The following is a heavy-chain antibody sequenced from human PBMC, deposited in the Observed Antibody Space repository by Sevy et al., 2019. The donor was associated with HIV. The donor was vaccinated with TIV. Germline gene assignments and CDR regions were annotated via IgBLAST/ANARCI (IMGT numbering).Heavy chain of an antibody. Sequence: SETLSLTCTVSGGSISAYYWSWIRQPPGNALEYIGYIYYTGCSNYNPSLENRVTMSVDTSKNQFSLKLNSVTAADTAVYYCTRAPPVRSGDDSLNWFDPSGQGTVVTVSS. J-gene: IGHJ5*02. CDR3: TRAPPVRSGDDSLNWFDP. D-gene: IGHD5-12*01. CDR2: IYYTGCS. V-gene: IGHV4-59*01. CDR1: GGSISAYY.